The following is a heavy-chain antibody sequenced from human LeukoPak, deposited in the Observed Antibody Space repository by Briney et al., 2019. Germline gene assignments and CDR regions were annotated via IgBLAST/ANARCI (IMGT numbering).Heavy chain of an antibody. D-gene: IGHD3-22*01. V-gene: IGHV3-74*01. J-gene: IGHJ4*02. CDR3: AKNPYYYDSSGFPDY. Sequence: GGSLRLSCAASGFTFSNYWMPWVRQVPGKRLVWVSRINSDGSSTSHADSVNGRFTISRDNAKNTLYLQMNSLRAEDTAVYYCAKNPYYYDSSGFPDYWGQGTLVTVSS. CDR2: INSDGSST. CDR1: GFTFSNYW.